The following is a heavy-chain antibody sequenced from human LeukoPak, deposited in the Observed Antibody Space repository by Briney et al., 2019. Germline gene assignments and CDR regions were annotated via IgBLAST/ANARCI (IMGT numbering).Heavy chain of an antibody. CDR3: ARDGASTVTFYYYYYGMDV. Sequence: GGSLRLSCAASGFTFSSYSMSWIRQAPGKGLEWVSYISSSGSTIYYADSVKGRFTISRDNAKNSLYLQMNSLRAEDTAVYYCARDGASTVTFYYYYYGMDVWGQGTTVTVSS. CDR1: GFTFSSYS. CDR2: ISSSGSTI. D-gene: IGHD4-17*01. J-gene: IGHJ6*02. V-gene: IGHV3-48*04.